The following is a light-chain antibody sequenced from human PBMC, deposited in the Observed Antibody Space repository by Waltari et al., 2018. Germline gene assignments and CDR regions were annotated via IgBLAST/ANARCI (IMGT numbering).Light chain of an antibody. CDR2: QDT. V-gene: IGLV3-1*01. Sequence: SYELTQPPSVSVSPGKTVSITCSVDRLGDKVASWYQQKPGQSPVMVIYQDTQRPSGIPERFSGSNSGNTATLTISGTQIMDEADYYCQTWDGSTAVFGGGTKVTVL. CDR1: RLGDKV. J-gene: IGLJ3*02. CDR3: QTWDGSTAV.